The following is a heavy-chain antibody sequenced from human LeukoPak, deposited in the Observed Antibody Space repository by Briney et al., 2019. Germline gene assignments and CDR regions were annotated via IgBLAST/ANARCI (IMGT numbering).Heavy chain of an antibody. CDR2: IYPGDSDT. V-gene: IGHV5-51*01. J-gene: IGHJ6*03. CDR1: GYSFTTYW. D-gene: IGHD1-26*01. CDR3: ARQGGSDYFYMDV. Sequence: GESLKISCKGSGYSFTTYWIGWVRQMPGKGLEWMGIIYPGDSDTRYSPSFQGQVTMSADKSISTAYLHWSSLKASYTAMYYCARQGGSDYFYMDVWGKGTTVTVSS.